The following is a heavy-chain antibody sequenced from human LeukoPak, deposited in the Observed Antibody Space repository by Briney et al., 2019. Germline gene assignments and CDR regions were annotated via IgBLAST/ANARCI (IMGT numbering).Heavy chain of an antibody. CDR1: GFTFNSYG. CDR2: ISYDGSNK. CDR3: AKEATSGSYWSVFY. Sequence: GGSLRLSCAASGFTFNSYGMHWVRQAPGKGLEWVAVISYDGSNKHYADSVKGRFSISRDNSKNTLYLQMNSLRAEDTAVYYCAKEATSGSYWSVFYWGQGTLVTVSS. D-gene: IGHD3-10*01. J-gene: IGHJ4*02. V-gene: IGHV3-30*18.